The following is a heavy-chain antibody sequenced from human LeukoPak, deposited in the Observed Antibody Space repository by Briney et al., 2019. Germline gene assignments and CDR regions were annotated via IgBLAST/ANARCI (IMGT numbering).Heavy chain of an antibody. CDR3: ARAKLLWFGELFYWFDP. D-gene: IGHD3-10*01. Sequence: ASVKVSCKASGYTFTSYDINWVRQATGQGLGWMGWMNPNSGNTGYAQKFQGRVTITRNTSISTAYMELSSLRSEDTAVYYCARAKLLWFGELFYWFDPWGQGTLVTVSS. J-gene: IGHJ5*02. CDR2: MNPNSGNT. V-gene: IGHV1-8*03. CDR1: GYTFTSYD.